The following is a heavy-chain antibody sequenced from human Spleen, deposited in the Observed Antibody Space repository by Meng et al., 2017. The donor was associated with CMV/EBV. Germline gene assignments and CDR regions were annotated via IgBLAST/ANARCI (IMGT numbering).Heavy chain of an antibody. CDR2: ITSSSEYI. J-gene: IGHJ6*02. CDR1: FMFGSYS. V-gene: IGHV3-21*01. Sequence: FMFGSYSMNWVRQAPGKGLEWVSSITSSSEYIYYGDSVKGRFAISRDNAKNSLYLQMNSLRAEDTAVYYCARDDPTLPRGYYGMDVWGQGTTVTVSS. CDR3: ARDDPTLPRGYYGMDV.